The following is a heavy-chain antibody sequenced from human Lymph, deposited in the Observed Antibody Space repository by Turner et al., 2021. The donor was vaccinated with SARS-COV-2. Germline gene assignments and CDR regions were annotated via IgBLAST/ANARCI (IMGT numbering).Heavy chain of an antibody. CDR3: ARGDYYGSGTYPGKTFDY. D-gene: IGHD3-10*01. V-gene: IGHV3-30-3*01. Sequence: QVQLLVSGAGVVEPGRSLRLSCAASGFTLGSYAMHWVRQGPGKGLEWVAVISLDGNNKYYPDSVKGRLTNSRDNSKNTLYLQLNSLRPEDTAVYYCARGDYYGSGTYPGKTFDYWGQGTLVTVSS. CDR2: ISLDGNNK. CDR1: GFTLGSYA. J-gene: IGHJ4*02.